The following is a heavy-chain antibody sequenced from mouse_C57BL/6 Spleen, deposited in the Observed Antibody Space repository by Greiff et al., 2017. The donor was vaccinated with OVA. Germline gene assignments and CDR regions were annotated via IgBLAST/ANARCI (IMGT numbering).Heavy chain of an antibody. V-gene: IGHV1-61*01. CDR2: IYPSDSET. CDR3: AREDYYGSSYDY. D-gene: IGHD1-1*01. CDR1: GYTFTSYW. Sequence: VQLQQSGAELVRPGSSVKLSCKASGYTFTSYWMDWVKQRPGQGLEWIGNIYPSDSETHYNQKFKDKATLTVDKSSSTAYMQLSSLTSEDSAVYYCAREDYYGSSYDYWGQGTTLTVSS. J-gene: IGHJ2*01.